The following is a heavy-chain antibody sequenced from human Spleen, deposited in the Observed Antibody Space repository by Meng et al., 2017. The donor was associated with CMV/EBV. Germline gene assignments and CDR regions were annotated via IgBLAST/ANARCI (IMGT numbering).Heavy chain of an antibody. Sequence: GSLRLSCTVSGGSISSSSYYWGWIRQPPGKGLEWIGSIYYSGSTYYNPSLKGRVTISVDTSKNQFSLKLSSVTAADTAVYYCASRNCSSTSCYVPDAFDIWGQGTMVTVSS. D-gene: IGHD2-2*01. CDR3: ASRNCSSTSCYVPDAFDI. V-gene: IGHV4-39*01. CDR2: IYYSGST. CDR1: GGSISSSSYY. J-gene: IGHJ3*02.